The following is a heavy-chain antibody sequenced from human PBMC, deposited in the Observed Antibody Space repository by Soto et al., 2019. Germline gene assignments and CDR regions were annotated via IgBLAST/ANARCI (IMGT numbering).Heavy chain of an antibody. Sequence: EVQVVESGGGLVQPGGSLRLSCAASGFTFSTYSMNWVRQAPGKGMEWFSYISSTGNTIYYPDSVKGRFTISRDTAKKSLYLQMNSLRAEDTAVYYCARSGYSDYWGQGTLVTVSS. D-gene: IGHD2-8*02. CDR3: ARSGYSDY. CDR2: ISSTGNTI. V-gene: IGHV3-48*01. J-gene: IGHJ4*02. CDR1: GFTFSTYS.